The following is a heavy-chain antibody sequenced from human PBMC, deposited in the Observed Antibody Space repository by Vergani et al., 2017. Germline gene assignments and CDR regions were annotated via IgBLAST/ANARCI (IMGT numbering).Heavy chain of an antibody. CDR1: GFIFSTYA. CDR2: ISASGEPT. Sequence: EVQLLESGGDLVQPGGSLRLSCTASGFIFSTYAMSWVRQAPGKGLEWVSGISASGEPTYYADSVKGRVTISRDNSKNTLYLQMNSLRVEDTAVYYCARANGGYDWFDYWGKRTLVTVSS. D-gene: IGHD1-20*01. CDR3: ARANGGYDWFDY. V-gene: IGHV3-23*01. J-gene: IGHJ4*01.